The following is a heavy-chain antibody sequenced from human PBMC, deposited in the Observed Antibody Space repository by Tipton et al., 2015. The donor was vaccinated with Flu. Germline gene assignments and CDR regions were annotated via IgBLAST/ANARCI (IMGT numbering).Heavy chain of an antibody. CDR1: GFTFSSYW. V-gene: IGHV3-74*03. CDR2: INNNGRST. Sequence: SLRLSCVASGFTFSSYWMHWVRQVPGKGLAWVSRINNNGRSTTYADSVKGRFTISRDDAKNTLYLQMNSLRADDTAVYYCARDRLVPRDPDAYDLWGQGTKVTVSS. J-gene: IGHJ3*01. CDR3: ARDRLVPRDPDAYDL.